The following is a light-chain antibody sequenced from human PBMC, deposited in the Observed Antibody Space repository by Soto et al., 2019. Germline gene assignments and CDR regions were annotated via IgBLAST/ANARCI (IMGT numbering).Light chain of an antibody. CDR2: DVS. CDR3: SSYTSSSTLV. CDR1: SSDVGGYNY. J-gene: IGLJ2*01. V-gene: IGLV2-14*01. Sequence: QSVLTQPASVSGSPGQSITISCTGTSSDVGGYNYVFWYQQHPGKAPKLMIYDVSNRPSGVSNRFSDSKSGNTASLTISGLQAEDEADYYCSSYTSSSTLVFGGGTKVTVL.